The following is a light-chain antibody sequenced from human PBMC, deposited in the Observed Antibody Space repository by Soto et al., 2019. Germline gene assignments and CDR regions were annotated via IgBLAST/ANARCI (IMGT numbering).Light chain of an antibody. Sequence: QSVLTQPPSASGSPGQSVTISCTGTSSDVGGYDYVSWYQQHPGKATKLMIYDVTKRPSGVPDRFSGSKSANTASLTVSGLQAEDEADYYCSSYAGTHIVFGTGTKVTVL. CDR2: DVT. CDR1: SSDVGGYDY. CDR3: SSYAGTHIV. J-gene: IGLJ1*01. V-gene: IGLV2-8*01.